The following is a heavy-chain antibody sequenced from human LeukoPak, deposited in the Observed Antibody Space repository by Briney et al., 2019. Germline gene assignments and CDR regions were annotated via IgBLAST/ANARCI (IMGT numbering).Heavy chain of an antibody. CDR3: VRQNSHLNWFDP. CDR2: IYPGDSDT. J-gene: IGHJ5*02. CDR1: GYSFTGYW. Sequence: GESLKISCKGSGYSFTGYWIGWVRQMPGKGLEWMGIIYPGDSDTRYSPSFQGQVTISADKSINTAYLQWSSLKASDTATYYCVRQNSHLNWFDPWGQGTLVTVSS. V-gene: IGHV5-51*01.